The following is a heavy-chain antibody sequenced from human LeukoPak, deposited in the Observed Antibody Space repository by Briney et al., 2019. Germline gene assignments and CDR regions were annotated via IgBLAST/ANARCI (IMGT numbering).Heavy chain of an antibody. V-gene: IGHV1-69*04. CDR3: ARDAGSGWYSQDDY. Sequence: SVKVSCKASGGTFSSYAISWVRQAPGQGLEWMGRIIPTLGIANYAQKFQGRVTITADKSTSTAYMELSSLRSEDTAVYYCARDAGSGWYSQDDYWGQGTLVTVSS. CDR2: IIPTLGIA. D-gene: IGHD6-19*01. J-gene: IGHJ4*02. CDR1: GGTFSSYA.